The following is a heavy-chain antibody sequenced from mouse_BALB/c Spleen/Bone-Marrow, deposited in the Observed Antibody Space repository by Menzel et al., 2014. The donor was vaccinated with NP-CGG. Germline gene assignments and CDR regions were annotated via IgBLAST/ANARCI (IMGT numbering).Heavy chain of an antibody. CDR1: GYTFTTYW. V-gene: IGHV1-7*01. CDR3: ARRGYYGTNYDFDF. Sequence: VKLQESGAELAKPGASVKMSCKASGYTFTTYWMHWIKQRPGQGLEWIGYINPSTGYTEYNQKFKDKATLTAGKSSSTAFMQLSSLTSEDSAVYYCARRGYYGTNYDFDFWGQGTTLTVSS. CDR2: INPSTGYT. D-gene: IGHD1-1*01. J-gene: IGHJ2*01.